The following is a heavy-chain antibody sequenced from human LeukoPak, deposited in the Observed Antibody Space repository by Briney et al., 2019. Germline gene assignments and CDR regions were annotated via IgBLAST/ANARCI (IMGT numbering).Heavy chain of an antibody. Sequence: GGSLRLSCAASGFTFSSYSMNWVRQAPGKGLEWVSSISSSSSYIYYADSVKGRFTISRDNAKNSLYLQMNSLRAEDTAVYYCARDKTTVTTPYFDYWGQGTLVTVSS. J-gene: IGHJ4*02. CDR1: GFTFSSYS. CDR3: ARDKTTVTTPYFDY. V-gene: IGHV3-21*04. CDR2: ISSSSSYI. D-gene: IGHD4-17*01.